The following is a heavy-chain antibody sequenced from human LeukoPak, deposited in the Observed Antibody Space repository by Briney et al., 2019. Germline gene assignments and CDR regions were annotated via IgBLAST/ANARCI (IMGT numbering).Heavy chain of an antibody. D-gene: IGHD3-16*02. J-gene: IGHJ4*02. V-gene: IGHV4-59*12. Sequence: SETLSLTCTVSGGSISSYYWSWIRQPPGKGLEWIGNIYYSGSTNYNPSLKSRVTISVDTSKNQVSLKLSSVTAADTAVYYCARDNYDYVWGSYPSGYFDYWGQGTLVTVSS. CDR2: IYYSGST. CDR3: ARDNYDYVWGSYPSGYFDY. CDR1: GGSISSYY.